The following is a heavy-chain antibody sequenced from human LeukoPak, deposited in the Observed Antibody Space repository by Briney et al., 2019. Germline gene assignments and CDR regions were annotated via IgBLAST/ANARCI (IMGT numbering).Heavy chain of an antibody. D-gene: IGHD6-19*01. J-gene: IGHJ5*02. CDR3: AKGSGSGWYGWFDP. V-gene: IGHV3-23*01. CDR2: ISVSGIT. CDR1: GLTFSSNS. Sequence: PGGSVRLSCVASGLTFSSNSMSWVRQPPGMGLEWVSGISVSGITVYADSVKGRLTISRDNSKNTLYLQMNSLRAEDTAVYYCAKGSGSGWYGWFDPWGQGTLVTVSS.